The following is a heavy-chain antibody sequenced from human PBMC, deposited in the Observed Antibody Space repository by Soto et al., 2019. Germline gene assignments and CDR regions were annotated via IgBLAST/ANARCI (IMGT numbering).Heavy chain of an antibody. CDR1: GGSVSSGSYY. CDR3: ARSTSSSWSILRGMDV. CDR2: IYYSGST. Sequence: SETLSLTCTVSGGSVSSGSYYWSWIRQPPGKGLEWIGYIYYSGSTNYNPSLKSRVTISVDTSKNQSSLKLSSVTAADTAVYYCARSTSSSWSILRGMDVWGQGTTVTVSS. J-gene: IGHJ6*02. V-gene: IGHV4-61*01. D-gene: IGHD6-13*01.